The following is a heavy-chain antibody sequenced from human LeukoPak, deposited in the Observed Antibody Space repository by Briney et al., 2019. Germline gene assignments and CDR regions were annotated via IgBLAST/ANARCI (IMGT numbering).Heavy chain of an antibody. J-gene: IGHJ3*02. CDR3: ARGRGSNCSGGSCYRTDAFDI. D-gene: IGHD2-15*01. CDR2: INHSGST. Sequence: SETLSLTCAVYGGSFSGYYWRWVRQPPGKGLEWIEEINHSGSTNYNPSLKSRVTISVDTSKNQFSLKLSSVTAADTAVYYCARGRGSNCSGGSCYRTDAFDIWGQGTMVTVSS. CDR1: GGSFSGYY. V-gene: IGHV4-34*01.